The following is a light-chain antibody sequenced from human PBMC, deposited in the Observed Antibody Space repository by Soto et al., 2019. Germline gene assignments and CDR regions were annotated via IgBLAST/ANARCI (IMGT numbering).Light chain of an antibody. Sequence: EIVLTQSPATLSLSPGERATLSCRASQSVSRYLAWFQQKPGQAPRLLIYGVSNRATGIPARFSGSGSGTDYTLTISSLEPEDFAVYYCQQRSHCGMYTFGQGTKLEIK. CDR2: GVS. CDR3: QQRSHCGMYT. V-gene: IGKV3-11*01. CDR1: QSVSRY. J-gene: IGKJ2*01.